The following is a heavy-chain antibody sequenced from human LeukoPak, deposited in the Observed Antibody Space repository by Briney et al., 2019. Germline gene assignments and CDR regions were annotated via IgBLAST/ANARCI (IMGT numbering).Heavy chain of an antibody. V-gene: IGHV3-66*01. CDR1: GFTVSSNY. Sequence: PGGSLRLSCAASGFTVSSNYMSWVRQAPGKGLEWVSVIYSGGSTYYADSVKGRFTISRDNSKNTLYLQMNSLRVEDTAVYYCARGAWCSGGSCYSWEKTFDYWGQGTLVTVSS. CDR3: ARGAWCSGGSCYSWEKTFDY. CDR2: IYSGGST. J-gene: IGHJ4*02. D-gene: IGHD2-15*01.